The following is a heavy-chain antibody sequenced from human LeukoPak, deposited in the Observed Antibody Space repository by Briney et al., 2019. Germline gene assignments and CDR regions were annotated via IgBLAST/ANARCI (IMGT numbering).Heavy chain of an antibody. Sequence: GGSLRLSCAASGFTFSSYSMNWVRQAPGKGLEWVSSISSSSSPIYYADSAKGRFTISRDNAKNSLYLQVNSLRTEDTAVYYCARHFCSSTSCSNWGQGTLVTVSS. CDR3: ARHFCSSTSCSN. CDR1: GFTFSSYS. J-gene: IGHJ4*02. CDR2: ISSSSSPI. V-gene: IGHV3-48*01. D-gene: IGHD2-2*01.